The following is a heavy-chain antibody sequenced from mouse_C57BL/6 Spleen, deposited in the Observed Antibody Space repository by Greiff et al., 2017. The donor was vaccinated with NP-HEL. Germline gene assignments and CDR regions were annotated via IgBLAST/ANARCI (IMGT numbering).Heavy chain of an antibody. V-gene: IGHV1-82*01. J-gene: IGHJ1*03. CDR3: ASAGSNYGLYWYFDV. D-gene: IGHD2-5*01. CDR1: GYAFNSSW. CDR2: IYPGDGDT. Sequence: QVQLQQSGPELVKPGASVKISCTASGYAFNSSWMNWVKQRPGKGLEWIGRIYPGDGDTNYNGTFKGKATLTADKSSSTAYSHLSILTSEDSAVDIGASAGSNYGLYWYFDVWGTGTTVTVSS.